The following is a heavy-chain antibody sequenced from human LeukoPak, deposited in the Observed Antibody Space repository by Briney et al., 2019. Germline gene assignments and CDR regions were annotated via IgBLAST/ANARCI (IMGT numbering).Heavy chain of an antibody. V-gene: IGHV5-51*01. CDR1: GYTFTNYW. J-gene: IGHJ5*02. Sequence: GESLKISCKGSGYTFTNYWLGWVRQMPGKGLEWMGIIYPGDSDTRYSPSFQGQVTISADKSISTAYLRWSSLKASDTAIYYCARLGVLVPDPKLRFFFNPWGRGTLVTVSS. D-gene: IGHD3-3*01. CDR2: IYPGDSDT. CDR3: ARLGVLVPDPKLRFFFNP.